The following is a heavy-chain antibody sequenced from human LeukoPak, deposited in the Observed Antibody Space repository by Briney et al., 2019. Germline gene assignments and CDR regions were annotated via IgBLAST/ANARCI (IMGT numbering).Heavy chain of an antibody. D-gene: IGHD3-3*01. V-gene: IGHV3-30-3*01. Sequence: PGRSLRLSCAASGFTFSSYAMHWVRQAPGKGLEWVAVISYDGSNKYYADSVKGRFTISRDNSKNTLYLQMNSLRAEDTAAYYCARDHHTSYYDFWSGYWFGMDVWGQGTTVTVAS. CDR2: ISYDGSNK. J-gene: IGHJ6*02. CDR1: GFTFSSYA. CDR3: ARDHHTSYYDFWSGYWFGMDV.